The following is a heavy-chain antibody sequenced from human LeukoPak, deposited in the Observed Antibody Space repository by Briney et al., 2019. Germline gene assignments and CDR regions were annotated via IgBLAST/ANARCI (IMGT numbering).Heavy chain of an antibody. Sequence: ASVMVSFRVSGYKRTESSMHWVRQAPGKGLEGRGGFDPEVGKTIYAQRFQGRVSMTEDTSTDTAYMELTSLRSEDTAVYYCAADMMQLRADSYFDYWGQGTLVTVSS. D-gene: IGHD3-16*01. CDR1: GYKRTESS. V-gene: IGHV1-24*01. CDR2: FDPEVGKT. J-gene: IGHJ4*02. CDR3: AADMMQLRADSYFDY.